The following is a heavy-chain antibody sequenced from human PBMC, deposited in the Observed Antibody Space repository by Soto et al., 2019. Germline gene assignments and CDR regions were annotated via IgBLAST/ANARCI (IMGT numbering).Heavy chain of an antibody. CDR2: ISGHNGNK. Sequence: QVQLVQSGAEVKKPGASVKVSCKASGYTFTSYGISWVRQAPGQGLEWMGWISGHNGNKKYAQKLQGRVSMTTDTSTSTGYMELRSLRSDDTAVYYCARDLGQQLFDYWSQGTLVTVSS. CDR3: ARDLGQQLFDY. D-gene: IGHD6-13*01. CDR1: GYTFTSYG. J-gene: IGHJ4*02. V-gene: IGHV1-18*01.